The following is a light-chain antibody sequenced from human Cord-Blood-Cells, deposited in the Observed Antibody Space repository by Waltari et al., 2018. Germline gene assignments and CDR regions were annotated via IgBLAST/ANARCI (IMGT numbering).Light chain of an antibody. J-gene: IGKJ2*01. V-gene: IGKV3-11*01. Sequence: EIVLTQSPATLSLSPGERATLSCRASQSVSSYLAWYQQKPGQAPRLLIYDASNRATGIPARFSGSGSGTDFTLTINSLEPEDFAVYYCQQRSNWPRYTFGQGTKLEIK. CDR2: DAS. CDR3: QQRSNWPRYT. CDR1: QSVSSY.